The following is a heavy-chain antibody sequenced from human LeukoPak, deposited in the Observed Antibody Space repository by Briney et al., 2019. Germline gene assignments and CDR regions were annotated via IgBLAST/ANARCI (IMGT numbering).Heavy chain of an antibody. J-gene: IGHJ4*02. D-gene: IGHD3-10*01. Sequence: RASVKVSCKASGYTFTGYYMHWVRQAPGQGLEWMGWINPNSGGTSYAQKFQGRVTMTRDTSISTAYMELSRLRSDDTAVYYCARSRFGELSDFDYWGQGTLVTVSS. CDR1: GYTFTGYY. CDR3: ARSRFGELSDFDY. V-gene: IGHV1-2*02. CDR2: INPNSGGT.